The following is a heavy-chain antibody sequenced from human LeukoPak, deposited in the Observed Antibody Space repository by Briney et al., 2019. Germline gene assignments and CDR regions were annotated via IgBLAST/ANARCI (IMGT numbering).Heavy chain of an antibody. J-gene: IGHJ4*02. Sequence: SETLSLTCAVSGGSISSSDWWSWVRQPPGRGLEWIGYIYRSEDNNYNPSLRSRVTMTLDKSENQFSLRLSSVTAADTAVYYCARDPHCSYTNCPLDYWGQGILVIVSS. CDR2: IYRSEDN. CDR3: ARDPHCSYTNCPLDY. D-gene: IGHD2-2*01. V-gene: IGHV4-4*02. CDR1: GGSISSSDW.